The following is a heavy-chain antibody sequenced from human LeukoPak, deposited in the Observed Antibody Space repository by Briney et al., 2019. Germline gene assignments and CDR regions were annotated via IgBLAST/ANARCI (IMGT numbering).Heavy chain of an antibody. CDR3: ARGQLMVRGVIITRLDY. Sequence: GASVKVSCKASGYTFTGYYMHWVRQAPGQGLEWMGWINPNSGGTNYAQKFQGRVTMTRDTSISTAYMELSRLRSDDTAVYYCARGQLMVRGVIITRLDYWGQGTLVTVSS. V-gene: IGHV1-2*02. D-gene: IGHD3-10*01. CDR2: INPNSGGT. J-gene: IGHJ4*02. CDR1: GYTFTGYY.